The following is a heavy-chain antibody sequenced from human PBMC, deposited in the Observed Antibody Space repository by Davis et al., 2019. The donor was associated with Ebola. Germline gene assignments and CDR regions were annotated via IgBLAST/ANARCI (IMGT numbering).Heavy chain of an antibody. CDR1: GGSISSSNW. Sequence: SETLSLTCAVSGGSISSSNWWSWVRQPPGKGLEWIGDINHSGSTNYNPSLKSRVTISVDTSKNQFSLKLSSVTAADTAVYYCARGRKGYYYYGMDVWGQGTTVTVSS. CDR3: ARGRKGYYYYGMDV. J-gene: IGHJ6*02. V-gene: IGHV4-4*02. CDR2: INHSGST.